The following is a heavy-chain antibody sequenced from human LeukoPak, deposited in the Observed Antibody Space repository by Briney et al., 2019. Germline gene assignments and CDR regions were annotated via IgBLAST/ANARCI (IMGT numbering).Heavy chain of an antibody. CDR2: IYYSGST. CDR1: GGSISSSYY. CDR3: ARAPDSNVFFDY. Sequence: SETLSLTCAVSGGSISSSYYWSWIRQPPGKGLEWIGYIYYSGSTNYNPSLKSRVTMSVDTSKNQFSLRLSSVTAADTAVYYCARAPDSNVFFDYWGQGTLVTVSS. D-gene: IGHD3-22*01. J-gene: IGHJ4*02. V-gene: IGHV4-61*01.